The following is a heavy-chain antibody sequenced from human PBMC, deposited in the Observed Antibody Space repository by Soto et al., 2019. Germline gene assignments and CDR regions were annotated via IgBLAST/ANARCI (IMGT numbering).Heavy chain of an antibody. D-gene: IGHD3-10*01. Sequence: GESLKISCKGPGHLFNNHWIGWVRQTPGKGLEWMGLIFTRDSETRTSPSFQGHVSFSVDNSINTVYLQWTSLKTTDTGIYFCARGYFDSGHGYDLWGQGTLVTVSS. CDR1: GHLFNNHW. CDR2: IFTRDSET. V-gene: IGHV5-51*01. CDR3: ARGYFDSGHGYDL. J-gene: IGHJ5*02.